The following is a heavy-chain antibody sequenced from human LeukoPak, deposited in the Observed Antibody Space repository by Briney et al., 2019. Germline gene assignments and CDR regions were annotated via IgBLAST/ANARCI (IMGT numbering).Heavy chain of an antibody. CDR2: INSDSSHI. CDR3: ARGPIPDY. J-gene: IGHJ4*02. V-gene: IGHV3-21*01. Sequence: GGSLRLSCAASGFTFSSYSMNWVRQAPGKGLEWVSSINSDSSHIYYADSVKGRFTISRDNAKNSLYLQMNSLRAEDTAVYYCARGPIPDYWGQGTLVTVSS. CDR1: GFTFSSYS. D-gene: IGHD2-2*02.